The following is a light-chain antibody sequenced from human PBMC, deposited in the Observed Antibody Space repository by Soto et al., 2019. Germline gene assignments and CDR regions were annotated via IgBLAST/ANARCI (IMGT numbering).Light chain of an antibody. CDR1: SSDVGGYNY. CDR2: DVS. Sequence: QSALTQPASVSGSPGQSITISCTGTSSDVGGYNYVSWYQQHPGKAPKLMIYDVSNRPSGVSNRFSGSKSGNTASLTISGLQAEDEAEYYCRSDTCSSSYGFGSGSKVTVL. V-gene: IGLV2-14*01. CDR3: RSDTCSSSYG. J-gene: IGLJ1*01.